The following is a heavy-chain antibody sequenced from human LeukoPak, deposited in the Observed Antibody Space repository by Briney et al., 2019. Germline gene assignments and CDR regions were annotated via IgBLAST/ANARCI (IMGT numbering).Heavy chain of an antibody. CDR2: IYYSGST. J-gene: IGHJ3*02. Sequence: SQTLSLTCTVSGGSLSSGDYYWSWIRQPPGKGLEWIGYIYYSGSTYYNPSLKSRVTISVDTSKNQFSLKLSSVTAADTAVYYCATSPPGDAFDIWGQGTMVTVSS. CDR3: ATSPPGDAFDI. CDR1: GGSLSSGDYY. V-gene: IGHV4-30-4*01.